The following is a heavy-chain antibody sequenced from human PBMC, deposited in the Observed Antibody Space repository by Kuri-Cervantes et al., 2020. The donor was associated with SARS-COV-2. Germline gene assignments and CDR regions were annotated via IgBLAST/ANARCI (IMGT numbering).Heavy chain of an antibody. CDR2: ISYDGSNK. CDR3: ASALLWGYFDY. CDR1: GFTFSSYA. D-gene: IGHD2/OR15-2a*01. J-gene: IGHJ4*02. Sequence: GESLKISCAASGFTFSSYAVHWVRQAPGKGLEWVAVISYDGSNKYYADSVKGRFTISRDNSKNTLYLQMNSLRAEDTAVYYCASALLWGYFDYWGQGTLVTVSS. V-gene: IGHV3-30-3*01.